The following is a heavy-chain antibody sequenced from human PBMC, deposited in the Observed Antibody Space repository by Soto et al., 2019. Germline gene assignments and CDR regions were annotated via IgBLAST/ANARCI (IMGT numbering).Heavy chain of an antibody. CDR1: GGSISGSNW. Sequence: SETLSLTCAVSGGSISGSNWWSWVRQPPGKGLEWIGEIYHSGSTNYNPSLKSRVTISVDKSKNQFSLKLSSVTAADTAVYYCARAMVSDYYYGMDVWGQGTTVTVS. D-gene: IGHD2-8*01. CDR2: IYHSGST. CDR3: ARAMVSDYYYGMDV. V-gene: IGHV4-4*02. J-gene: IGHJ6*02.